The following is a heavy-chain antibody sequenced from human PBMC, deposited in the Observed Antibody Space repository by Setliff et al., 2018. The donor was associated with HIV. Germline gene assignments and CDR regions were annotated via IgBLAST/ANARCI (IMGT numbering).Heavy chain of an antibody. CDR3: ARGEGGFLDFDLVLTTFDF. CDR2: VYTSGKH. D-gene: IGHD3-9*01. Sequence: PSETLSLTCSVSGASLTSGSYFWNWLRLPAGKGLEWIGYVYTSGKHNYNPSLESRAAIFLDTSKKQFSLSLTSVTAADTAVYYCARGEGGFLDFDLVLTTFDFWGQGTPVTVS. J-gene: IGHJ4*02. V-gene: IGHV4-61*09. CDR1: GASLTSGSYF.